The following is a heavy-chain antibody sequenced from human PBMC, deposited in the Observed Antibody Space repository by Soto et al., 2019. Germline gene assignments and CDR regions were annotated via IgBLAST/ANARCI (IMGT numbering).Heavy chain of an antibody. CDR1: GFTFRSYG. CDR3: ARDRLVPYGYGMDV. Sequence: PGGSLRLSCAASGFTFRSYGIHWVRQAPGKGLEWVALIWFDGSKKYYVDSVKGRFAVSRDNSKNTLYLQMNSLRVEDTAAYYCARDRLVPYGYGMDVWGQGTTVTVSS. J-gene: IGHJ6*02. D-gene: IGHD2-2*01. V-gene: IGHV3-33*01. CDR2: IWFDGSKK.